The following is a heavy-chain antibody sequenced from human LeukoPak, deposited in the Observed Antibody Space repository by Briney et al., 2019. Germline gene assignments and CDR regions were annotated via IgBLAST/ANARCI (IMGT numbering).Heavy chain of an antibody. V-gene: IGHV1-2*06. D-gene: IGHD2-2*01. CDR1: GYTFTGYH. CDR3: ARDYCSSTSCLFDY. J-gene: IGHJ4*02. Sequence: ASVKVSCKDSGYTFTGYHMHWVRQAPGQGLEWMGRINPNSGDTNYAQKFQGRVTMTGDASISTAYMELSRLRYDDTAVYYCARDYCSSTSCLFDYWGQGALVTVSS. CDR2: INPNSGDT.